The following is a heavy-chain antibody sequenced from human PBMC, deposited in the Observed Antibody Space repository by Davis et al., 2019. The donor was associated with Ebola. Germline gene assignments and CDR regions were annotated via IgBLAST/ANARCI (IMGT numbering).Heavy chain of an antibody. D-gene: IGHD2-15*01. CDR1: GFTFSSYG. J-gene: IGHJ4*02. Sequence: PGGSLRLSCTASGFTFSSYGMHWVRQAPGKGLEWVAFIRYDGSNKYYADSVKGRFTISRDNSKNTLYLQMNSLRAEDTAVYYCAKGAGYCSGGSCYSSRGTFDYWGQGTLVTVSS. CDR2: IRYDGSNK. CDR3: AKGAGYCSGGSCYSSRGTFDY. V-gene: IGHV3-30*02.